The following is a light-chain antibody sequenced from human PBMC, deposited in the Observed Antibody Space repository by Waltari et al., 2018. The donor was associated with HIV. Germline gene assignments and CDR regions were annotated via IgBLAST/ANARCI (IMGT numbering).Light chain of an antibody. CDR2: DAN. Sequence: SSQLTQDPVVSVALGQTIKITCQGDSRSSFFANWYQQRPGQAPVLVVYDANRRPSGISDRFSASNSGNTSSLIISESQAVDEADYYCHSRDTNSDHYVFGGGTRVIV. CDR1: SRSSFF. CDR3: HSRDTNSDHYV. V-gene: IGLV3-19*01. J-gene: IGLJ1*01.